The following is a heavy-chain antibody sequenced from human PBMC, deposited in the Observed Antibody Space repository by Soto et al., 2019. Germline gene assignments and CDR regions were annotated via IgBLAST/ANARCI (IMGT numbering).Heavy chain of an antibody. J-gene: IGHJ5*02. D-gene: IGHD2-15*01. V-gene: IGHV1-69*02. CDR3: ARLISGYCSGGSCYSGRWFDP. Sequence: QVQLVQSGAEVKKPGSSVKVSCKASGGTFSSYTISWVRQAPGQGLEWMGRIIPILGIANYAQKFQGRVTITADKSTSTAYMELSSPRSEDTAVYYCARLISGYCSGGSCYSGRWFDPWGQGTLVTVSS. CDR1: GGTFSSYT. CDR2: IIPILGIA.